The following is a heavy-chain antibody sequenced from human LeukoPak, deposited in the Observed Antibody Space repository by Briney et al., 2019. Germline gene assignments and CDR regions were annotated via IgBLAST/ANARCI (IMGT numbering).Heavy chain of an antibody. V-gene: IGHV4-59*01. CDR2: IYYSGST. Sequence: PSETLSLTCTVSGGSISSYYWSWIRQPPGKGLEWIGYIYYSGSTNYNPSLKSRVTISVDTSKNQFSLKLSSVTAADTAVYYCARGGSRRQQLVHFDLWGRGTLVTVSS. J-gene: IGHJ2*01. CDR3: ARGGSRRQQLVHFDL. CDR1: GGSISSYY. D-gene: IGHD6-13*01.